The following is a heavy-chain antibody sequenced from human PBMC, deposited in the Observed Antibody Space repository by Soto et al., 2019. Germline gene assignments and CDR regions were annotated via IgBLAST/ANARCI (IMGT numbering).Heavy chain of an antibody. Sequence: EVQLVESGGGLVKPGGSLRLSCAASGFSFSSYSMNWVRQAPGTGLEWVSSIRTSSSYMFYADSVKGRFTISRDNAKNSLYLQMNSLRAEDTAVYYCARDVRGDTAMDVW. V-gene: IGHV3-21*01. CDR1: GFSFSSYS. J-gene: IGHJ6*01. CDR3: ARDVRGDTAMDV. D-gene: IGHD5-18*01. CDR2: IRTSSSYM.